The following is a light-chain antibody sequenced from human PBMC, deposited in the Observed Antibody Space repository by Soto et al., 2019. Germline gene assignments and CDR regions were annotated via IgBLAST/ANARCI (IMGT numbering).Light chain of an antibody. CDR1: QSVSSS. V-gene: IGKV3-11*01. CDR3: QLRTYVLIT. J-gene: IGKJ5*01. Sequence: EIVWTHTLATLALTTGERATRSCRASQSVSSSLAWYQQKPGQSPRLLIYDTSNRATGIPARFSGSGSGTDFTLTISSLEPEDFAVYYCQLRTYVLITVSEGTRLEIK. CDR2: DTS.